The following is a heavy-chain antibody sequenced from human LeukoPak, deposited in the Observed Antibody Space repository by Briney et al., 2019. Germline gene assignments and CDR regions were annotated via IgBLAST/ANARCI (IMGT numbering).Heavy chain of an antibody. J-gene: IGHJ3*02. V-gene: IGHV3-30*18. D-gene: IGHD2-2*03. CDR1: GFTFSTYG. CDR3: AKGGYCSSSSCYQGVFDI. CDR2: LSYDGSNK. Sequence: GGSLRLSCAASGFTFSTYGMHWVRQAPGKGLEWMALLSYDGSNKYYADSVKGGFTISRDNSKNTVYLQMNSLRAEDTAVYYCAKGGYCSSSSCYQGVFDIWGQGTMVTVSS.